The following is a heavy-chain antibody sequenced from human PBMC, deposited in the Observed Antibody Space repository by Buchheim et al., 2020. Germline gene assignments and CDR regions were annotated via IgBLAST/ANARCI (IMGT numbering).Heavy chain of an antibody. CDR3: ARLTVRAGYSRGWYWFDP. V-gene: IGHV1-46*03. CDR2: INPSGGTT. Sequence: QVQLVQSGAEVKKPGASVKVSCKASGYTFTSYYMHWVRQAPGQGLEWMGIINPSGGTTSYAQKFQGRVTMTRDTSTSTAYMERSSLGSEDTAVYYCARLTVRAGYSRGWYWFDPWGQGTL. D-gene: IGHD6-19*01. J-gene: IGHJ5*02. CDR1: GYTFTSYY.